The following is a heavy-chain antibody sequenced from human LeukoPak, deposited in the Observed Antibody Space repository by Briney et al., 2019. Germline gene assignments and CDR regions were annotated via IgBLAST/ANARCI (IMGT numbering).Heavy chain of an antibody. J-gene: IGHJ6*03. CDR1: GYTFTSYG. CDR3: ARTYSGWYNYYYMDV. V-gene: IGHV1-18*01. Sequence: ASVKVSCKASGYTFTSYGISWVRQAPGQGLEWMGWISVYNGNTNYAQKLQGRVTMTTDTSTSTAYMELRSLRSDDTAVYYCARTYSGWYNYYYMDVWGKGTTVTVSS. CDR2: ISVYNGNT. D-gene: IGHD6-19*01.